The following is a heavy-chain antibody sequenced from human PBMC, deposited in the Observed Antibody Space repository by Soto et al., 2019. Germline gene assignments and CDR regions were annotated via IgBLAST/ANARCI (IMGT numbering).Heavy chain of an antibody. J-gene: IGHJ6*03. CDR2: IKSDGSST. Sequence: PGGSLRLSCAASGFTFSSYWMHWVRQAPGKGLVWVSGIKSDGSSTSYADSVKGRFTISRDNAKNTLYLQMNSLRAEDTAVYYCARGQLLYYYYYYMDVWGKGTTVTVSS. V-gene: IGHV3-74*01. CDR3: ARGQLLYYYYYYMDV. D-gene: IGHD2-2*02. CDR1: GFTFSSYW.